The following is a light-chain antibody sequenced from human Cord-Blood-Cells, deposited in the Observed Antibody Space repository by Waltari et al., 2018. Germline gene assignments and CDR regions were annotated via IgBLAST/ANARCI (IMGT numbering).Light chain of an antibody. J-gene: IGKJ2*01. Sequence: DNKMTQSPSTLSASVEDRVTITCRASHSISSWLAWYQQKPGKASKLLIYDASSLESGVPSRFSGSGSGTEFTLTISSLQPDDFATYYCQQYNSYSDTFGQGTKLEIK. V-gene: IGKV1-5*01. CDR2: DAS. CDR3: QQYNSYSDT. CDR1: HSISSW.